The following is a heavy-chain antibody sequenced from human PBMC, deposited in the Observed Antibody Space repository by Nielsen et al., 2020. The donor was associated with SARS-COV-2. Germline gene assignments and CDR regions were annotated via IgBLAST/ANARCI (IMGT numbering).Heavy chain of an antibody. D-gene: IGHD3-10*01. CDR3: AKDTLWFGEFDAFDI. V-gene: IGHV3-9*01. J-gene: IGHJ3*02. Sequence: SLKISCAASGFTFDDYAMHWVRQAPGKGLEWVSGISWNSGSIGYADSVKGRFTISRDNAKNSLYLQMNSLRAEDTALYYCAKDTLWFGEFDAFDIWGQGTMVTVSS. CDR2: ISWNSGSI. CDR1: GFTFDDYA.